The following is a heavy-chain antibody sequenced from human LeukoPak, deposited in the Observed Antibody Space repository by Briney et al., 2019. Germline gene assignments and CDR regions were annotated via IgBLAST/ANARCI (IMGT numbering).Heavy chain of an antibody. CDR2: ISSSSSYI. CDR3: AREPIRYCSSTSCPLDY. D-gene: IGHD2-2*01. Sequence: GGSLRLSCAASGFTFSSYSMNWVRQAPGKGLEWVSSISSSSSYIYYADSVKGRFTISRDNAKNSLYLQMNSLRAGDTAVYYCAREPIRYCSSTSCPLDYWGQGTLVTVSS. J-gene: IGHJ4*02. V-gene: IGHV3-21*01. CDR1: GFTFSSYS.